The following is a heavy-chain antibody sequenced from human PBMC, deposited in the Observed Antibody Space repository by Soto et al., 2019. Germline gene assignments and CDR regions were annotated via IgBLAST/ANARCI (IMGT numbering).Heavy chain of an antibody. CDR2: ISSFSGDT. CDR1: GYTFTHYG. Sequence: QVQLVQSGAEVKKPGASVKVSCKASGYTFTHYGIPWVRQAPGQGLEWMGWISSFSGDTNYPQKLQGRLTMTTYTATTTVYMVLSNMRSDDTAVYYSARELHSGGNDWYVDIWGRGTLVTVSS. D-gene: IGHD4-17*01. CDR3: ARELHSGGNDWYVDI. J-gene: IGHJ2*01. V-gene: IGHV1-18*01.